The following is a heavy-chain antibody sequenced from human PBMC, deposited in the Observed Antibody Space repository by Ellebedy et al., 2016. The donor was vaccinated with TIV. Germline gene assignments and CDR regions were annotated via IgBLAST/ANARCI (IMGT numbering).Heavy chain of an antibody. CDR1: GGSISSYY. D-gene: IGHD3-9*01. J-gene: IGHJ4*02. CDR2: IYYSGST. CDR3: ARSTYYDILTGGLDY. Sequence: MPSETLSLTCTVSGGSISSYYWSWIRQPPGKGLEWIGYIYYSGSTNYNPSLKSRVTISVDTSKNQFSLKLSSVTAADTAVYYCARSTYYDILTGGLDYWGQGTLVTVSS. V-gene: IGHV4-59*12.